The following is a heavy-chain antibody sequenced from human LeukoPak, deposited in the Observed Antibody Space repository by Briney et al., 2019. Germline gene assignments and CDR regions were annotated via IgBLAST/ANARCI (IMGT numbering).Heavy chain of an antibody. CDR1: GDSISNNY. Sequence: SETLSLTCTVSGDSISNNYWYWIRQPQPPGMGRICYVFSSGSTDYNPSLKLRVTISLATSMTHFYLTLTSVTAADTAVYYCGRHFGGSSGSFYTDYWGQGTLVTVSS. CDR3: GRHFGGSSGSFYTDY. D-gene: IGHD3-10*01. V-gene: IGHV4-59*08. J-gene: IGHJ4*02. CDR2: VFSSGST.